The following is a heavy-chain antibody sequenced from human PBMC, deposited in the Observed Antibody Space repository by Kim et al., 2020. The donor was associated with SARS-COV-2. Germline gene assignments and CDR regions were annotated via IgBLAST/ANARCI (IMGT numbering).Heavy chain of an antibody. CDR3: ARALRGNTIFGVVTNFDY. Sequence: SETLSLTCTVYGGSISSGGYYWSWIRQHPGKGLEWIGYIYYSGSTYYNPSLKSRVTISVDTSKNQFSLKLSSVTAADTAVYYCARALRGNTIFGVVTNFDYWGQGTLVTVSS. V-gene: IGHV4-31*03. J-gene: IGHJ4*02. CDR1: GGSISSGGYY. D-gene: IGHD3-3*01. CDR2: IYYSGST.